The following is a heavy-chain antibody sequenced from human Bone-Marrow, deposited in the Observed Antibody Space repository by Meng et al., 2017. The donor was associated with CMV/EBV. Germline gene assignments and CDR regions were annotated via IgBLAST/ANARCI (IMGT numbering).Heavy chain of an antibody. CDR1: GGSFSGYY. Sequence: SETLSLTCAVYGGSFSGYYWSWIRQPPGKGLEWIGEINHSGSTNYNPSLKSRVTISVDTSKNQFSLKLSSVTAADTAVHYCARGATRNWFDPWGQGTLVTVSS. J-gene: IGHJ5*02. V-gene: IGHV4-34*01. D-gene: IGHD4-11*01. CDR2: INHSGST. CDR3: ARGATRNWFDP.